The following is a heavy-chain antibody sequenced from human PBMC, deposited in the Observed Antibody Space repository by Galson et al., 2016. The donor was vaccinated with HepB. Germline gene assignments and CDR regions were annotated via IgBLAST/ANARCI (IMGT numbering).Heavy chain of an antibody. D-gene: IGHD1-26*01. Sequence: SVKVSCKASGGTFSSDGISWVRQAPGQGLEWMGGIVPNFGTAKYAQKFQGRVTITADESSSTAYMEVRSLRSEDTAIYYCARHYIGNYYWFDPWGQGTLVTVSS. CDR1: GGTFSSDG. CDR3: ARHYIGNYYWFDP. CDR2: IVPNFGTA. V-gene: IGHV1-69*13. J-gene: IGHJ5*02.